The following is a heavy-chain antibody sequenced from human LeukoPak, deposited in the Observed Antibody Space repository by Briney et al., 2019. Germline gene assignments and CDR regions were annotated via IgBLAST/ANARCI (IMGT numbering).Heavy chain of an antibody. CDR1: GFTFSSYD. CDR3: AGGGMTAIRSDAFDL. Sequence: PGGSLRLSCAAFGFTFSSYDMNWVRQAPGKGLEWVSSLTTNSRYICYADSVKGRFTISRDNAKNSLYPAMNSLRAEDTAVYYCAGGGMTAIRSDAFDLWVQGTMVTVSS. J-gene: IGHJ3*01. V-gene: IGHV3-21*01. CDR2: LTTNSRYI. D-gene: IGHD2-21*02.